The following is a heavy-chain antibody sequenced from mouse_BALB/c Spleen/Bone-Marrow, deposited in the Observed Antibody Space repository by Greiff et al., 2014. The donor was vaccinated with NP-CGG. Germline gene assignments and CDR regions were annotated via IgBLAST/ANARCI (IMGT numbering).Heavy chain of an antibody. V-gene: IGHV1S127*01. CDR1: GYTFTSYW. J-gene: IGHJ4*01. CDR2: IDPSNSET. D-gene: IGHD2-14*01. Sequence: VQLQQSGPELVRPGASVKMSCKASGYTFTSYWMHWVKQRPGQGLEWIGMIDPSNSETRLNQKFKDKATLNVDKSSNTAYMHLSSLTSEDSAVYYCARNYRYPRPYAMDYWGQGTSVTVSS. CDR3: ARNYRYPRPYAMDY.